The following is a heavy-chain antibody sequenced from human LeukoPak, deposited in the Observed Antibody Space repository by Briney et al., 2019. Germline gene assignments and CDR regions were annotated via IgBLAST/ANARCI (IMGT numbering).Heavy chain of an antibody. V-gene: IGHV3-23*01. D-gene: IGHD2-2*02. Sequence: GGTLRLSCEASGFTFTTYGMSWVRQAPGKGLEWVSLITGSGGHTNYADSVKGRFTISRDNSKNTLYLQMNSLRAEDTAVYYCATIPLKGSEYFPHWGQGTLVTVSS. J-gene: IGHJ1*01. CDR2: ITGSGGHT. CDR1: GFTFTTYG. CDR3: ATIPLKGSEYFPH.